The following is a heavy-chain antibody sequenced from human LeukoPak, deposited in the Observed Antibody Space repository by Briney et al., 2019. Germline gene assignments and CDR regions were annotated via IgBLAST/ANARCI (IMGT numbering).Heavy chain of an antibody. Sequence: GASVKVSCKASGYTFTNYDINWVRQATGQGLEWMGWMNPNSGNTGYAQKFQGRVTMTRNTSISTAYMELSSLRSEDTAVYYCARDEALRDTAMGTRAGYYYYYMDVWGKGTTVTVSS. CDR2: MNPNSGNT. CDR3: ARDEALRDTAMGTRAGYYYYYMDV. D-gene: IGHD5-18*01. V-gene: IGHV1-8*01. J-gene: IGHJ6*03. CDR1: GYTFTNYD.